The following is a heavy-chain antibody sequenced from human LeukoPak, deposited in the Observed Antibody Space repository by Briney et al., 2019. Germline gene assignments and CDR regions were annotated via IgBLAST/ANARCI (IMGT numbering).Heavy chain of an antibody. Sequence: SVKVSCKASGGTFSSYAIIWVRQAPGQGLEWMGGIIPIFGTANYAQKFQGRVTITTDESTSTAYMELSSLRSEDTAVYYCARDLGSGSYYPDAFDIWGQGTMVTVSS. CDR3: ARDLGSGSYYPDAFDI. CDR1: GGTFSSYA. V-gene: IGHV1-69*05. J-gene: IGHJ3*02. CDR2: IIPIFGTA. D-gene: IGHD1-26*01.